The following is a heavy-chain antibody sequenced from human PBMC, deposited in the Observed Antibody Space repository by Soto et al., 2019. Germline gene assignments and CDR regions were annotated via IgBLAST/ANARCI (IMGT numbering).Heavy chain of an antibody. CDR2: IYYSGST. CDR3: ARLEDDFWSGYSGFDP. Sequence: SETLSLTCTVSGGSISSSSYYWGWIRQPPGKGLEWIGSIYYSGSTYYNPSLKSRVTISVDTSKNQFSLKLSSVTAADTAVYYCARLEDDFWSGYSGFDPWGQGTLVTVSS. V-gene: IGHV4-39*01. D-gene: IGHD3-3*01. J-gene: IGHJ5*02. CDR1: GGSISSSSYY.